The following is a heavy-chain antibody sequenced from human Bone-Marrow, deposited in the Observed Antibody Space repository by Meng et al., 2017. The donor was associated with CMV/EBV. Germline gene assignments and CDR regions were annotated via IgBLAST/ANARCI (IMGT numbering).Heavy chain of an antibody. CDR1: GFTLSPFS. D-gene: IGHD1-1*01. V-gene: IGHV3-21*06. CDR2: ISSSSSYI. J-gene: IGHJ4*01. Sequence: GGSLRLSCVASGFTLSPFSMNWVRQAPGKGLEWVSSISSSSSYIHYADSVRGRFTISRDNAKNSLYLQMNSLRVEDTAVYYCASLEGGYWGQGTLVTVSS. CDR3: ASLEGGY.